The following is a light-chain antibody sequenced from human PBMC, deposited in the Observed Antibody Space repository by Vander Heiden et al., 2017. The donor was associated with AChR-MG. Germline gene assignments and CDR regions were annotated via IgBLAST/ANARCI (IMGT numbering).Light chain of an antibody. V-gene: IGKV3-11*01. Sequence: EIVLTQTPATLSLSTGERATLSCSASQSVSSYLAGYQQKPGQAHRLLIYEASNSATGRTDRFSGSGSGTDFTLTSSSIKPEHFEGDDGQQLQTFGGGTKVDIK. J-gene: IGKJ4*01. CDR1: QSVSSY. CDR3: QQLQT. CDR2: EAS.